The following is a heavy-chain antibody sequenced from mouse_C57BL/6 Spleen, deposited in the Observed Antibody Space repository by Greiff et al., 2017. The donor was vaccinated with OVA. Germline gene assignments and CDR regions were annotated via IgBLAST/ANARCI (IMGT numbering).Heavy chain of an antibody. CDR2: IYPGSGNT. CDR1: GYTFTDYY. D-gene: IGHD3-2*02. V-gene: IGHV1-76*01. CDR3: ARERSSGPYDFDC. Sequence: QVQLQQSGAELVRPGASVKLSCKASGYTFTDYYINWVKQRPGQGLEWIARIYPGSGNTYYNEKFKGKATLTAEKSSSTAYMQLSSLPSEDSAVYFCARERSSGPYDFDCWGQGTTLTASS. J-gene: IGHJ2*01.